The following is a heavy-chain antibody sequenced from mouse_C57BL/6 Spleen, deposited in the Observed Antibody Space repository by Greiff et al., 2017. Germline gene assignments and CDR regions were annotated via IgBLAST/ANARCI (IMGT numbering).Heavy chain of an antibody. CDR2: IDPSDSET. Sequence: VQLQQSGAELVRPGSSVKLSCKASGYTFTSYWMHWVKQRPIQGLEWIGNIDPSDSETHYNQKFKDKATLTVDKSSSTAYMQLSSLTSEDSAVYYCARKGIYSPFAYWGQGTLVTVSA. CDR1: GYTFTSYW. CDR3: ARKGIYSPFAY. D-gene: IGHD1-1*01. J-gene: IGHJ3*01. V-gene: IGHV1-52*01.